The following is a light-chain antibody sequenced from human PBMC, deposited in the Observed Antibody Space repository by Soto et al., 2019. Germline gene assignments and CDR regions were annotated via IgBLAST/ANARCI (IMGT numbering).Light chain of an antibody. V-gene: IGKV1-5*01. CDR1: RSISNW. Sequence: DIQMTQSPSTLSASVGDRVTITCRASRSISNWLAWYQQRPGIAPKLLIFDASILQSGVPSRFSGSGSGTEFTRSISRLQTDDFATYYCQQYGSFSPITFGGGTKVAI. CDR3: QQYGSFSPIT. CDR2: DAS. J-gene: IGKJ4*01.